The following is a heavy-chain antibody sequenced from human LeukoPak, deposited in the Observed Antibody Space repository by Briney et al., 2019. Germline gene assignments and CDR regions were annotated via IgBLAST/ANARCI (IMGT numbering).Heavy chain of an antibody. J-gene: IGHJ4*02. CDR2: IYYTGST. CDR3: ARHGKVYSYFDY. Sequence: SSETLSLTCTVSGGSISSYFWSWIRQPPGKGLEWIGYIYYTGSTNYNPSLKSRVIISVDTSKNQFSLKLNSVTAADTAVYYCARHGKVYSYFDYWGQGTLVTVSS. V-gene: IGHV4-59*01. CDR1: GGSISSYF. D-gene: IGHD1-26*01.